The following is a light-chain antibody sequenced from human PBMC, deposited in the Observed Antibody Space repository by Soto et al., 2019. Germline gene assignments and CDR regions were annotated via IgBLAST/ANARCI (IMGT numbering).Light chain of an antibody. V-gene: IGKV3-11*01. Sequence: EIVLTQSPATLSLSPGERAALSCRASQSVGIYLAWYQQKPGQAPRLLIYDASNRATGIPARFSGSGSGTDFTLTISSLEPEDFAIYFCQQRANWLTFGGGTKVEIK. J-gene: IGKJ4*01. CDR1: QSVGIY. CDR2: DAS. CDR3: QQRANWLT.